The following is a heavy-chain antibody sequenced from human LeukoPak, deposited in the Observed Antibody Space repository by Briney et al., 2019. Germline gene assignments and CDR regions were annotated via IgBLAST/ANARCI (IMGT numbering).Heavy chain of an antibody. CDR3: ARSRRHYITMIVVANNWFDP. V-gene: IGHV4-34*01. D-gene: IGHD3-22*01. Sequence: SETLSLTCAVYGGSFSGYYWSWIRQPPGKGLEWIGEINHSGSTNYNPSLKSRVTISVDTSKNQFSLKLSSVTAADTAVYYCARSRRHYITMIVVANNWFDPWGQGTLVPVSS. CDR2: INHSGST. CDR1: GGSFSGYY. J-gene: IGHJ5*02.